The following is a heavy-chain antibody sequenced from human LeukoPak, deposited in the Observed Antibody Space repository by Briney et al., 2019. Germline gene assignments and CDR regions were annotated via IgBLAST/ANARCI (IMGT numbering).Heavy chain of an antibody. J-gene: IGHJ4*02. CDR1: GGSISSYY. CDR3: ARVSVSSGYPYYFDY. D-gene: IGHD3-22*01. Sequence: SETLSLTCTVSGGSISSYYWSWIRQPPRKGLEWIGYIYYSGSTNYNPSLKSRVTISVDTSKNQFSLKLSSVTAADTAVYYCARVSVSSGYPYYFDYWGQGTLVTVSS. V-gene: IGHV4-59*12. CDR2: IYYSGST.